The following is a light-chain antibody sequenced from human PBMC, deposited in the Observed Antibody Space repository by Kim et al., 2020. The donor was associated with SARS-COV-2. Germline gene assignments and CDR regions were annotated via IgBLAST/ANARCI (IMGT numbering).Light chain of an antibody. CDR3: VQQNGYPRM. Sequence: ASVGHRVTITCRASQAISNNLGWYQQKPGEAPKCLIYAASILQSGVPSRFSGSGSGTEFTLTISSLQPEDFATYFCVQQNGYPRMFGQGTKVDIK. J-gene: IGKJ1*01. CDR1: QAISNN. CDR2: AAS. V-gene: IGKV1-17*01.